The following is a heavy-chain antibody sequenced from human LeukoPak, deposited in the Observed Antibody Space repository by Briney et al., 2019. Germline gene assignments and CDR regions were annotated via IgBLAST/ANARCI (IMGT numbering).Heavy chain of an antibody. J-gene: IGHJ5*02. CDR2: IYYSGST. CDR1: GGSISSYY. D-gene: IGHD3-16*02. CDR3: ARPLSVTFGGVIDPWFDP. Sequence: SETLSLTCTVSGGSISSYYWSWIRQPPGKGLEWIGYIYYSGSTNYNPSLKSRVTISVDTSKNQFSLKLSSVTAADTAVYYCARPLSVTFGGVIDPWFDPWGQGTLVTVSS. V-gene: IGHV4-59*08.